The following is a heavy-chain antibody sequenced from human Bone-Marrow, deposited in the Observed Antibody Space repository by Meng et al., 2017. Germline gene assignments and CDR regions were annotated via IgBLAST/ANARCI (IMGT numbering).Heavy chain of an antibody. V-gene: IGHV4-34*01. D-gene: IGHD2-2*01. Sequence: QVQLQQWGAGLLKPSETLSLTCAFYGGSFSGYYWSWIRQPPGKGLEWIGEINHSGSTNYNPSLKSRVTISVDTSKNQFSLKLSSVTAADTAVYYCARDTAGPAAILFDYWGQGTLVTVSS. CDR3: ARDTAGPAAILFDY. CDR2: INHSGST. J-gene: IGHJ4*02. CDR1: GGSFSGYY.